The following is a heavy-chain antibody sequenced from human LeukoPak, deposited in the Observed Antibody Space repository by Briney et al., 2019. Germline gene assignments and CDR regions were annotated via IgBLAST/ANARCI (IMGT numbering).Heavy chain of an antibody. J-gene: IGHJ5*02. CDR2: IRYDGSNK. D-gene: IGHD6-13*01. V-gene: IGHV3-30*02. CDR1: GFTFSSYG. Sequence: GGSLRLSCAASGFTFSSYGMHWVRQAPGKGLEWVAFIRYDGSNKYYADSVKGRFTISRGNSKNTLYLQMNSLRAEDTAVYYCAKSSYSSSWSTFDPWGQGTLVTVSS. CDR3: AKSSYSSSWSTFDP.